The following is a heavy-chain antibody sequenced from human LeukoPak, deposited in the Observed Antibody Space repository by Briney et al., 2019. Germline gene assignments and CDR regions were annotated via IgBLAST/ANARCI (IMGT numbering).Heavy chain of an antibody. D-gene: IGHD3-16*01. CDR2: IYYSGST. V-gene: IGHV4-61*01. Sequence: SETLSLTCTVSGGSVSSGSYYWSWIRQPPGKGLEWIGYIYYSGSTNYNPSLKSRVTISVDTSKNQFSLKLSSVTAADTAVYYCGRDPRGGYSLYSLDYWGRGPW. CDR3: GRDPRGGYSLYSLDY. J-gene: IGHJ4*02. CDR1: GGSVSSGSYY.